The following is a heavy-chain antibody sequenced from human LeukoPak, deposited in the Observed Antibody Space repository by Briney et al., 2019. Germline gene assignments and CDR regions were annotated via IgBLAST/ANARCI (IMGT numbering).Heavy chain of an antibody. CDR3: TTLVF. D-gene: IGHD6-6*01. V-gene: IGHV3-15*01. Sequence: PGRSLRLSCAASGFSLTKIWMSWVRQAPGRGVEWVVRIKSKRDGETTGYAAFVQGRFTISRDDSKNTLYLDMDSLETEDTAVYYCTTLVFWGQGTPVIVSS. CDR1: GFSLTKIW. J-gene: IGHJ4*02. CDR2: IKSKRDGETT.